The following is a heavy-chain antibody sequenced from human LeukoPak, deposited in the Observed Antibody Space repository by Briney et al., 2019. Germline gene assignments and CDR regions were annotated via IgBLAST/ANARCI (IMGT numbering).Heavy chain of an antibody. V-gene: IGHV4-34*01. CDR2: INHSGST. J-gene: IGHJ4*02. CDR1: GGSFSGYY. Sequence: SETLSLTCAVYGGSFSGYYWSWIRQPPGKGLEWIGEINHSGSTNYNPSLKSRVTISVDTSKNQFSLNLTSVTAADAAVYYCARVDRSGRDYWGQGTLVTVSS. CDR3: ARVDRSGRDY. D-gene: IGHD3-10*01.